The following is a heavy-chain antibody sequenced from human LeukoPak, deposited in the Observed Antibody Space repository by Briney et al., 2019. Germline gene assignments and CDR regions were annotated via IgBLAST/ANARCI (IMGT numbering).Heavy chain of an antibody. CDR1: GYTFTSYY. Sequence: ASVKVSCKASGYTFTSYYMHWVRQAPGQGLEWMGIINPSGGSTSYAQKFQGRVTMTRDMSTSTVYMELSSLRSEDTAVYYCARDMITFSGDPDAFDIWGQGTMVTVSS. CDR3: ARDMITFSGDPDAFDI. J-gene: IGHJ3*02. V-gene: IGHV1-46*01. D-gene: IGHD3-16*01. CDR2: INPSGGST.